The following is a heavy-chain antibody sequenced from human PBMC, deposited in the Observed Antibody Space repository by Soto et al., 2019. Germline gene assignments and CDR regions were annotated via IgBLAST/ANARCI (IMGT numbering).Heavy chain of an antibody. CDR2: INAGNGNT. D-gene: IGHD3-22*01. CDR1: GYTFTSYA. J-gene: IGHJ6*02. Sequence: ASVKVSCKASGYTFTSYAMHWARQAPGQRLEWMGWINAGNGNTKYSQKFQGRVTITRDTSASTAYMELSSLRSEDTAVYYCARLQDSSGYYGEYYYGMDAWGQGTTVTVSS. CDR3: ARLQDSSGYYGEYYYGMDA. V-gene: IGHV1-3*01.